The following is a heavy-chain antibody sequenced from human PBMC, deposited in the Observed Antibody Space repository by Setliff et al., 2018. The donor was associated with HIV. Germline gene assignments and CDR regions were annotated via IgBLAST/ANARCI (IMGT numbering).Heavy chain of an antibody. D-gene: IGHD2-15*01. CDR3: AGERRYCSGGSCSKFFDY. V-gene: IGHV1-3*01. CDR1: GYTFTNSG. J-gene: IGHJ4*02. CDR2: INGGSGKT. Sequence: ASVKVSCKASGYTFTNSGMHWMRQAPGQRPEWMGCINGGSGKTEYSQRFQNRFTITRDTSARTDYMELSSLRSEDTAVYSCAGERRYCSGGSCSKFFDYWGQGMLVTVSS.